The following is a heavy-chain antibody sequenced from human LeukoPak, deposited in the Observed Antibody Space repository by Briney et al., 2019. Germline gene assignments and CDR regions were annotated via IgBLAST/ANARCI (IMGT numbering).Heavy chain of an antibody. CDR2: ISSSGSTI. Sequence: GGSLRLSCAASGFTFSSYEMNWVRQAPGKGLEWVSYISSSGSTIYYADSVKGRFAISRDNAKNSLYLQMNSLRAEDTAVYYCARDRAPSGSYFFDYWGQGTLVTVSS. CDR1: GFTFSSYE. CDR3: ARDRAPSGSYFFDY. D-gene: IGHD1-26*01. V-gene: IGHV3-48*03. J-gene: IGHJ4*02.